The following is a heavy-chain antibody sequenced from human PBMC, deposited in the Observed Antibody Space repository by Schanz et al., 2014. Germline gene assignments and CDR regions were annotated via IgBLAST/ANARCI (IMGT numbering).Heavy chain of an antibody. Sequence: QVQLVQSGAEVKKPGASVRVSCKASGYTFTSYGITWLRQAPGQGFEWMAWMSYNGNTKYAQSLQGRVTVTRDTSTSTSYMELRSLTSDDTAVYYCARDVPINDYWGQGTPXTVSS. V-gene: IGHV1-18*01. CDR2: MSYNGNT. D-gene: IGHD2-2*01. CDR1: GYTFTSYG. J-gene: IGHJ4*02. CDR3: ARDVPINDY.